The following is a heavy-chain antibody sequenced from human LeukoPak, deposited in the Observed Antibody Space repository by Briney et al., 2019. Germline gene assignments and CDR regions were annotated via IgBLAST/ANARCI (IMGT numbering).Heavy chain of an antibody. Sequence: PGGSLRLSCAASGFTFSNAWMSWVRQAPGKGLEWVGRIKSKTDGGTTDYAAPVKGRFTISRDDSKNTLYLQMNSLRAEDTAVYYCASTPTYNWNSSPETNFDIWGQGTMVTVSS. D-gene: IGHD1-7*01. CDR1: GFTFSNAW. CDR3: ASTPTYNWNSSPETNFDI. V-gene: IGHV3-15*01. J-gene: IGHJ3*02. CDR2: IKSKTDGGTT.